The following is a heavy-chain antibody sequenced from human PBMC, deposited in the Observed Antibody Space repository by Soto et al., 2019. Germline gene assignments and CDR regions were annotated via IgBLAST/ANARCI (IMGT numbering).Heavy chain of an antibody. CDR1: GGSISNYY. J-gene: IGHJ4*02. D-gene: IGHD5-12*01. Sequence: SETLSLTCTVSGGSISNYYWNWVRQPPGKGLEWIGYIYYSGSTNYNPSLKSRVTISIDTSKNQFSLRLSSVTAADTAVYYCARDRGGYDYFDYWGQGTLVTVSS. V-gene: IGHV4-59*01. CDR2: IYYSGST. CDR3: ARDRGGYDYFDY.